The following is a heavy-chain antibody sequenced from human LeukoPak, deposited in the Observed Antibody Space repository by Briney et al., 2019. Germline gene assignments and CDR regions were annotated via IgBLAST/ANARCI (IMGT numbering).Heavy chain of an antibody. Sequence: SETLSLTCTVSGASISSYYWSWIRQPAGKGLEWIGRFYTSGSTDYNPSLRSRVTISVDTSKNQFSLRLSSVTAADTAVYYCAREGEYSNRLDPWGQGTLVTVSS. V-gene: IGHV4-4*07. D-gene: IGHD4-11*01. J-gene: IGHJ5*02. CDR2: FYTSGST. CDR1: GASISSYY. CDR3: AREGEYSNRLDP.